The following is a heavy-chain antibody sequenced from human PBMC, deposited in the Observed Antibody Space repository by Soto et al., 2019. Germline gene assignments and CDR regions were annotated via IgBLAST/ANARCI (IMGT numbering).Heavy chain of an antibody. CDR2: IYSGGST. CDR1: GFTVSSNY. Sequence: PGGSLRLSCAASGFTVSSNYMSWVRQAPGKGLEWVSVIYSGGSTYYADSVKGRFTISRHNSKNTLYLQMNSLRAEDTAVYYCAVRYCSSTSCADYWGQGTLVTVSS. J-gene: IGHJ4*02. D-gene: IGHD2-2*01. CDR3: AVRYCSSTSCADY. V-gene: IGHV3-53*04.